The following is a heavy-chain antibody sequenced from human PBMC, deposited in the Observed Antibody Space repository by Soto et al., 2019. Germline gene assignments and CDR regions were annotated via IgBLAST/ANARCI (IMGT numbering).Heavy chain of an antibody. Sequence: QLHLVQSGAVVKKPGASVTVSCSASGYPVTAYYMHWVRQAPGRGLEWMGGINPATGAAKYTQTFPGRVTMTRGTPTGTVFLELSGLTSWETAVFYFARGGGVGVAGSAAFDMWGQGTVVTVSS. V-gene: IGHV1-2*02. CDR3: ARGGGVGVAGSAAFDM. CDR1: GYPVTAYY. CDR2: INPATGAA. D-gene: IGHD3-3*01. J-gene: IGHJ3*02.